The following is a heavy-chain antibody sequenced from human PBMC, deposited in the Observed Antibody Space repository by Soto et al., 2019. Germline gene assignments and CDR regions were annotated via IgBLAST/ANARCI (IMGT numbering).Heavy chain of an antibody. V-gene: IGHV1-69*12. CDR1: GGTFSSYA. D-gene: IGHD6-19*01. CDR3: ASYLGGIAVAGTRRRVWYYAMDV. J-gene: IGHJ6*02. Sequence: QVQLVQSGAEVKKPGSSVKVSCKASGGTFSSYAISWVRQAPGQGLEWMGGIIPIFGTANYAQKFQGRVTITADXSXSXXYMELSSLRSEDTAVYYCASYLGGIAVAGTRRRVWYYAMDVWGQGTTVTVSS. CDR2: IIPIFGTA.